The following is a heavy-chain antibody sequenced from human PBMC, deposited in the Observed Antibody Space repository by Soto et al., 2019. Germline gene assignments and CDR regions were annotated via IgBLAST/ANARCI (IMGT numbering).Heavy chain of an antibody. J-gene: IGHJ4*02. CDR3: AKADCSGGSCYSLTFDY. Sequence: PGGSLRLSCAASGFTFSSYGMHWVRQAPGKGLEWVAVISYDGSNKYYADSVKGRFTISRDNSKNTLYLQMNSLRAEDTAVYYCAKADCSGGSCYSLTFDYWGQGTLVTVSS. CDR2: ISYDGSNK. CDR1: GFTFSSYG. V-gene: IGHV3-30*18. D-gene: IGHD2-15*01.